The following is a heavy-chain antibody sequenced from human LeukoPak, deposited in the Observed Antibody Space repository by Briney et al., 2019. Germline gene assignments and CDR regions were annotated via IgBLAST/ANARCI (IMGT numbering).Heavy chain of an antibody. V-gene: IGHV1-69*13. CDR2: IIPIFGTA. CDR1: GYTLTYNN. CDR3: ARGIAVAGVYFDY. J-gene: IGHJ4*02. D-gene: IGHD6-19*01. Sequence: SVKVPCEASGYTLTYNNISWVRQAPGQGLEWMGGIIPIFGTANYAQKFQGRVTITADESTSTAYMELSSLRSEDTAVYYCARGIAVAGVYFDYWGQGTLVTVSS.